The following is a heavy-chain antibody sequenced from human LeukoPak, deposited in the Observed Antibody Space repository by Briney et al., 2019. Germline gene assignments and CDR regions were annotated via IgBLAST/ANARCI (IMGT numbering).Heavy chain of an antibody. CDR3: ARPYDSSGYYYYYAMGV. V-gene: IGHV3-33*01. CDR1: GFIFSTYG. Sequence: PGGSLRLSCAASGFIFSTYGMHWVRQAPGKGLEWVAFIWYDGSKTYYADSVKGRFTISRDNPKNTLYLQVNSLRAEDTAVYYCARPYDSSGYYYYYAMGVWGQGTTVTVSS. CDR2: IWYDGSKT. J-gene: IGHJ6*02. D-gene: IGHD3-22*01.